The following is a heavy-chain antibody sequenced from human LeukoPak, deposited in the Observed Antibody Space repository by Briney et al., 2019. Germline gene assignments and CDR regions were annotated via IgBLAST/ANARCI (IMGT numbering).Heavy chain of an antibody. Sequence: GGSLRFSCAASGFTFSDYWMTWVRQAPGKGLEWVANIKQDGSEKYFVDSVKGRFTISRDNVRNSVYLQMSSLRDEDTALYYCASGYTASTFWGQGTLVTVSS. D-gene: IGHD5-24*01. CDR2: IKQDGSEK. V-gene: IGHV3-7*01. CDR1: GFTFSDYW. J-gene: IGHJ4*02. CDR3: ASGYTASTF.